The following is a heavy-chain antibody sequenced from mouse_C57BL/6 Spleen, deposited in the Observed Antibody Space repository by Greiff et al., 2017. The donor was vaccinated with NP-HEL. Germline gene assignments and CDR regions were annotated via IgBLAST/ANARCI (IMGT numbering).Heavy chain of an antibody. D-gene: IGHD1-1*01. J-gene: IGHJ3*01. CDR3: ARGNYCGSSSSFAY. V-gene: IGHV1-52*01. Sequence: VQLQQPGAELVRPGSSVKLSCKASGYTFTSYWMHWVKQRPIQGLEWIGNIDPSDSETHYNQKFKDKATLTVDKSSSTAYMQLSSLTSEDSAVYYCARGNYCGSSSSFAYWGQGTLVTVSA. CDR1: GYTFTSYW. CDR2: IDPSDSET.